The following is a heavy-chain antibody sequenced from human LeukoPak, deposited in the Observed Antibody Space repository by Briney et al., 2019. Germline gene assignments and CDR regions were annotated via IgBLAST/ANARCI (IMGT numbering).Heavy chain of an antibody. Sequence: SETLSLTCAVYGGSFSGYYWSWIRQPPGKGLEWIGEINHSGSTNYNPSLKSRVTISVDTSKNQFSLKLSSVTAADTAVYYCARQGLGGDYHYFDYWGQGTLVTVSS. CDR3: ARQGLGGDYHYFDY. CDR2: INHSGST. CDR1: GGSFSGYY. D-gene: IGHD3-16*01. J-gene: IGHJ4*02. V-gene: IGHV4-34*01.